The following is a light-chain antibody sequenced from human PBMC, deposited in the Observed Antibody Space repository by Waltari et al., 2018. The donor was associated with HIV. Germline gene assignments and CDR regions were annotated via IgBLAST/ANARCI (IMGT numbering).Light chain of an antibody. J-gene: IGLJ2*01. Sequence: QSVLTQPPSASGTPGQRVTISCSGSSSNIGSNTVNWYQHLPGTAPKLLIYHNNQRPSGVPDRFSSSKSGTSASLAISGLQSEDEADYYCAAWDDSLNGQGVFGGGTKLTVL. CDR3: AAWDDSLNGQGV. V-gene: IGLV1-44*01. CDR1: SSNIGSNT. CDR2: HNN.